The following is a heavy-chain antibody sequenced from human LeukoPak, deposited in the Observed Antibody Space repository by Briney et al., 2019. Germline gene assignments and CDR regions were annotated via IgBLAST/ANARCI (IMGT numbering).Heavy chain of an antibody. J-gene: IGHJ4*02. V-gene: IGHV3-33*06. CDR3: AKDPAPDSAY. Sequence: PGRSLRLSCAASGFTFSSYGMHWVRQAPGKGLEWVAVIWYDGSNKYYADSVKGRFTISRDNSKNTLYLQMNSLRAEDTAVYYCAKDPAPDSAYWGQGTLVTVSS. CDR2: IWYDGSNK. CDR1: GFTFSSYG. D-gene: IGHD2-2*01.